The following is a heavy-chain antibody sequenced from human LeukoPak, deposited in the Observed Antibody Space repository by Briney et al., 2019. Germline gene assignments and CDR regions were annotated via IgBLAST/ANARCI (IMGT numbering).Heavy chain of an antibody. CDR3: ARDGYFDSSGYHTDY. CDR1: GGSVSNNNW. Sequence: SETLSLTCAVSGGSVSNNNWWRWVRQPPGKGLEWIGEIYHSGSTNYNPSLKSRVTISVDKSKNQFSLKLTSVTAADTAVYYCARDGYFDSSGYHTDYWGQGTLVTVSS. J-gene: IGHJ4*02. CDR2: IYHSGST. D-gene: IGHD3-22*01. V-gene: IGHV4-4*02.